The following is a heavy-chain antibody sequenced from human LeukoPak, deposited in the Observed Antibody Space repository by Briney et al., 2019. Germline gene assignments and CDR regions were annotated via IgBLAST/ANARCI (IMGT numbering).Heavy chain of an antibody. CDR2: IYYSGST. D-gene: IGHD3-10*01. V-gene: IGHV4-30-4*01. CDR3: ARERFGELLIDY. J-gene: IGHJ4*02. CDR1: GGSISSGDYY. Sequence: PSQTLSLTCTVSGGSISSGDYYWSWIRQPPGKGLEWIGYIYYSGSTYYNPSLKSRATISVDTSKNQFSLKLSSVTAADTAVYYCARERFGELLIDYWGQGTLVTVSS.